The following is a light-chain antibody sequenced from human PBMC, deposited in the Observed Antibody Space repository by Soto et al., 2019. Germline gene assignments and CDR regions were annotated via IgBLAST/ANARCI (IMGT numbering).Light chain of an antibody. CDR3: QQSGYSPIT. Sequence: EIVLTQSPGTLSLSPGERATLSCRASQSVSSSYLAWYQQKPGQAPRLLIYGASNRATGIPDRFSGSGSGTDFTLTISRLEPEDFAVYYCQQSGYSPITFGQGTRLEIK. V-gene: IGKV3-20*01. CDR1: QSVSSSY. CDR2: GAS. J-gene: IGKJ5*01.